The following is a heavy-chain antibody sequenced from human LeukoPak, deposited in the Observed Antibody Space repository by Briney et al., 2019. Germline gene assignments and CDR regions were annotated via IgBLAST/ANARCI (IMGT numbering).Heavy chain of an antibody. CDR2: IYYSGST. CDR1: GGSISSGGYY. J-gene: IGHJ6*02. CDR3: ARDLRVDFWSGYYGYYYYGMDV. D-gene: IGHD3-3*01. Sequence: SETLSLTCTVSGGSISSGGYYWSWIRQHPGKGLEWIGYIYYSGSTYYNPSLKSRVTISVDTSKNQFSLKLCSVTAADTAVYYCARDLRVDFWSGYYGYYYYGMDVWGQGTTVTVSS. V-gene: IGHV4-31*03.